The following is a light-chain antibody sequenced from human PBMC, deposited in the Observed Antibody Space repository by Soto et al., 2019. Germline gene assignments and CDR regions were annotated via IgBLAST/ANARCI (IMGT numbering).Light chain of an antibody. Sequence: QSALTQPASVSGSPGQSITISCTGTNSDVGGYNFVSWYQQHPGKAPKLMIYDVSNRPSGVSNRFSGSKSGNTASLNSSGVQAEDEADYYCSSYTGSSIPYVFGLGTKVTVL. J-gene: IGLJ1*01. CDR1: NSDVGGYNF. V-gene: IGLV2-14*01. CDR3: SSYTGSSIPYV. CDR2: DVS.